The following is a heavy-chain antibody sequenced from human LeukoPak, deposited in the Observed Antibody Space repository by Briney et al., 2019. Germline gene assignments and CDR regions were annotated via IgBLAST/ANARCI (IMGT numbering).Heavy chain of an antibody. V-gene: IGHV1-58*01. CDR2: IVAGSGNT. CDR3: AADLWFGTKEYLNFYY. J-gene: IGHJ4*02. Sequence: SVEVSCKASGFTFTSSAVQWVRQARGQRLEWIGWIVAGSGNTNYAQKFQERVTITRDMSTSTAYMELSSLRSEDTAVYYCAADLWFGTKEYLNFYYWGQGTLVTVSS. CDR1: GFTFTSSA. D-gene: IGHD3-10*01.